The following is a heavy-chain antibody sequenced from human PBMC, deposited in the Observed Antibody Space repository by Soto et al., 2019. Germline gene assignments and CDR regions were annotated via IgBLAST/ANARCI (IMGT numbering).Heavy chain of an antibody. Sequence: ASEKVSCKASGFTFITYGISWVRQAPGQGLEWMGWITPYNGKTNYAQKVQDRVTMTTDTSTGTAYLELRSLRSDDSGVYYCARDTSHYFDHWGQGTLVTVSS. D-gene: IGHD2-2*01. J-gene: IGHJ4*02. CDR1: GFTFITYG. CDR3: ARDTSHYFDH. V-gene: IGHV1-18*01. CDR2: ITPYNGKT.